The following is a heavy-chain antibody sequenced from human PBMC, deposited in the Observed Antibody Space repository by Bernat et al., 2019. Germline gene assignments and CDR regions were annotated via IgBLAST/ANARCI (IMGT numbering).Heavy chain of an antibody. CDR1: GFSFSAHW. J-gene: IGHJ6*02. CDR2: IRYDEGEK. CDR3: ARDKLFSVSRYYYIAMDV. D-gene: IGHD2-15*01. Sequence: DVQLVESGGGLVQPGGSLRLSCAASGFSFSAHWMSWVRQAPGKGLEWVANIRYDEGEKNYVDSVKGRFTVSRDNAKNSLYLQMDTLRAEDTAVYFCARDKLFSVSRYYYIAMDVWGQGTTVTVSS. V-gene: IGHV3-7*03.